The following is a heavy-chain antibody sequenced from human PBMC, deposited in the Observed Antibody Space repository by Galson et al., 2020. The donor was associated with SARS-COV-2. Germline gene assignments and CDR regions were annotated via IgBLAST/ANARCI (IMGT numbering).Heavy chain of an antibody. J-gene: IGHJ4*02. D-gene: IGHD3-22*01. CDR1: GGSFSGYY. Sequence: SQTLSLTCAVYGGSFSGYYWSWIRQPPGKGLEWIGEINHSGSTNYNPSLKSRVTISVDTSKNQFSLKLSSVTAADTAVYYCASSYYYDSSGYYALAFDYWGQGTLVTVSS. V-gene: IGHV4-34*01. CDR3: ASSYYYDSSGYYALAFDY. CDR2: INHSGST.